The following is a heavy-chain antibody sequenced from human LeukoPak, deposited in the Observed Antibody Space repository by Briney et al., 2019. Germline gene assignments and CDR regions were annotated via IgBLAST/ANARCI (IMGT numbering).Heavy chain of an antibody. D-gene: IGHD3-22*01. Sequence: GGSLRLSCAASGFNFDDYGMSGVREVPGKRLEWVSGINWNGGSTGYADSVKGRFTISRDNAKNSLFLQLNSLRAEDTAFYYCASGSGSGYYYFVYWGQETLVTVSS. CDR2: INWNGGST. J-gene: IGHJ4*02. CDR3: ASGSGSGYYYFVY. CDR1: GFNFDDYG. V-gene: IGHV3-20*04.